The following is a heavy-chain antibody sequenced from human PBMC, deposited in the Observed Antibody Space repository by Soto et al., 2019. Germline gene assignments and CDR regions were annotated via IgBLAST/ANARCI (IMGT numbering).Heavy chain of an antibody. CDR2: ISISSTHI. V-gene: IGHV3-21*01. CDR3: EKLVRTPGS. D-gene: IGHD3-10*01. CDR1: GFTFSTYT. Sequence: EVQLVESGGGLVKPGGSLRLSCAASGFTFSTYTMNWVRQAPGKGLEWVSSISISSTHIYYADSVKGRFTISRDNAKNSLYLQGTSLRAADSAVYYCEKLVRTPGSWGGGAAVTVAS. J-gene: IGHJ1*01.